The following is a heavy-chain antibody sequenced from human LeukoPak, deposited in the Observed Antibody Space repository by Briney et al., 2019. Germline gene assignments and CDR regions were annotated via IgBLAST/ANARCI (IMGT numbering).Heavy chain of an antibody. CDR1: GGTFSSYT. V-gene: IGHV1-69*02. CDR3: ARGPAQATYYDFWSGSTTSDWFDP. Sequence: SVKVSCKASGGTFSSYTISWVRQAPGQGLEWMGRIIPILGIANYAQKFQGRVTITADKSTSTAYMELSSLRSEDTAVYYCARGPAQATYYDFWSGSTTSDWFDPWGQGTLVTVSS. CDR2: IIPILGIA. J-gene: IGHJ5*02. D-gene: IGHD3-3*01.